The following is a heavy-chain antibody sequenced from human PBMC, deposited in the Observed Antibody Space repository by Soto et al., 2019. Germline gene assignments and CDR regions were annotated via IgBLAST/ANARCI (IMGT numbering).Heavy chain of an antibody. CDR3: AKDHGSCRSLSCQPQIDF. Sequence: EVQLVESGGGLVQPGRSLRLSCAASGFTFDEYAMHWVRQAPGKGLEWVSGIRWSSGTLGFADSVKGRFTISRDNARNFLYLQMNSLRTEDTALYFCAKDHGSCRSLSCQPQIDFWGQGALVTVSS. J-gene: IGHJ4*02. D-gene: IGHD3-10*01. CDR2: IRWSSGTL. CDR1: GFTFDEYA. V-gene: IGHV3-9*01.